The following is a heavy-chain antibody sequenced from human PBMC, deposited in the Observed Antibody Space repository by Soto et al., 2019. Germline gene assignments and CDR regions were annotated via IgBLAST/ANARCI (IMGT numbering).Heavy chain of an antibody. CDR1: GFTFSHYA. D-gene: IGHD3-10*01. Sequence: QVQLVESGGGVVQPGRSLRLSCAASGFTFSHYAMHWARQAPGKGLEWVAVIWSDGSNENYADSVRGRFTIYRDNPKNTLYLQMNSLRAEDTAVYYCARDYGSAPWDYWGQGALVTVSS. J-gene: IGHJ4*02. CDR2: IWSDGSNE. CDR3: ARDYGSAPWDY. V-gene: IGHV3-33*01.